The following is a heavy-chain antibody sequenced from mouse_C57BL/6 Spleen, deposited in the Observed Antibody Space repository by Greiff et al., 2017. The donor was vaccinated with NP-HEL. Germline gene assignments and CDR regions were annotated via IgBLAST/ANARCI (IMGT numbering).Heavy chain of an antibody. CDR2: ISDGGSYT. V-gene: IGHV5-4*01. D-gene: IGHD2-4*01. CDR1: GFTFSSYA. J-gene: IGHJ3*01. CDR3: ARGYDYGRWFAY. Sequence: EVQLQESGGGLVKPGGSLKLSCAASGFTFSSYAMSWVRQTPEKRLEWVATISDGGSYTYYPDNVKGRFTISRDNTKNTMDLQMSHLKSEDTAMYYWARGYDYGRWFAYWGQGTLVTVSA.